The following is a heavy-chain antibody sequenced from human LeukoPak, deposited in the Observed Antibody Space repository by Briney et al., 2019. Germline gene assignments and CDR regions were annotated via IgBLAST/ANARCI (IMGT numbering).Heavy chain of an antibody. Sequence: SETLSLTCTVSGGSISSGGYYWSWIRQHPGKGLEWIGYIYYSGSTYYNPSLKSRVTISVDTSKNQFSLKLSSVTAADTAVYHCVRGEENMVRDPGIFDYWGQGTLVTVSS. CDR3: VRGEENMVRDPGIFDY. J-gene: IGHJ4*02. V-gene: IGHV4-31*03. CDR1: GGSISSGGYY. CDR2: IYYSGST. D-gene: IGHD3-10*01.